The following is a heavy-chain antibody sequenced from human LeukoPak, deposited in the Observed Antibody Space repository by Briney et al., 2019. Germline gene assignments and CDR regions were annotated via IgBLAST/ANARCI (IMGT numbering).Heavy chain of an antibody. V-gene: IGHV4-59*01. D-gene: IGHD6-6*01. CDR3: ARGSLYSSSSVWFDP. J-gene: IGHJ5*02. CDR2: IYYSGST. CDR1: GGSISSYY. Sequence: SETLSLTCTVSGGSISSYYWSWIRQPPGKGLEWIGYIYYSGSTNYNPSLTSRVTISVDTAKNQFSLKLSSVTAADTAVYYCARGSLYSSSSVWFDPWGQGTLVTVSS.